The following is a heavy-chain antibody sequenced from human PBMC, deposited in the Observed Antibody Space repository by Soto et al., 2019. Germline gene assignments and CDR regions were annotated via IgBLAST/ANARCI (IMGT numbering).Heavy chain of an antibody. J-gene: IGHJ4*02. D-gene: IGHD1-26*01. Sequence: EVQLLESGGGLVQPGGSLRLSCAASGFTFSSYGMSWVRQAPGKGLEWVSAISGSGGSTYYADSVKGRFTISRDNSKTTLDLQMNSLRAEDTAVYYCAKVKEVGAITLFDYWGQGTLVTVSS. CDR2: ISGSGGST. CDR1: GFTFSSYG. CDR3: AKVKEVGAITLFDY. V-gene: IGHV3-23*01.